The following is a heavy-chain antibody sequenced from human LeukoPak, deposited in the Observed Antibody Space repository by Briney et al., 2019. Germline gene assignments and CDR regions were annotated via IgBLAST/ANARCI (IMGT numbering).Heavy chain of an antibody. V-gene: IGHV3-23*01. CDR2: ISGSGGST. J-gene: IGHJ4*02. D-gene: IGHD3-22*01. CDR3: AKPPLDYYDSSGYY. CDR1: GFTFSSYW. Sequence: GGSLRLSCAASGFTFSSYWMSWVREAPGKGLEWVSAISGSGGSTYYADSVKGRFTISRDNSKNTLYLQMNSLRAEDTAVYYCAKPPLDYYDSSGYYWGQGTLVTVSS.